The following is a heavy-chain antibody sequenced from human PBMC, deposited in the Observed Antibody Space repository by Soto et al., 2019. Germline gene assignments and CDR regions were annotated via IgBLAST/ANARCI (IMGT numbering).Heavy chain of an antibody. CDR3: ARDRSPAYYYYYYGMDV. CDR1: GGTFSSYA. Sequence: SVKVSCKASGGTFSSYAISWVRQAPGQGLEWMGGIIPIFGTANYAQKFQGRVTITADESTSTAYMELSSLRSEDTAVYYCARDRSPAYYYYYYGMDVWGQGTTVTVSS. V-gene: IGHV1-69*13. D-gene: IGHD2-2*01. J-gene: IGHJ6*02. CDR2: IIPIFGTA.